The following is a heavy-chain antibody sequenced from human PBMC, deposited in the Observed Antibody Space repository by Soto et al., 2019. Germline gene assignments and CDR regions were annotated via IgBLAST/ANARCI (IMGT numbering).Heavy chain of an antibody. D-gene: IGHD1-26*01. J-gene: IGHJ6*02. CDR3: TRGGAGDHYYYYGMDV. Sequence: EVQLVESGGGLVQPGGSLRLSCAASGFTLSDHYMDWVRQAPGKGLEWVGRTRNKANSDTTEYAASVKGRFTISRDDSKNSLYLQMNSVKIEDTGVYYCTRGGAGDHYYYYGMDVWGQGSTVTVSS. CDR2: TRNKANSDTT. CDR1: GFTLSDHY. V-gene: IGHV3-72*01.